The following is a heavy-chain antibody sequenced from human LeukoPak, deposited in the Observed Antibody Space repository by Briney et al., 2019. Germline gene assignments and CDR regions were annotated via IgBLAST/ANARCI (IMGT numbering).Heavy chain of an antibody. CDR3: ARDARYCSGGSCGYDAFDI. Sequence: GGSLRLSCAASGFTFSSYSMNRVRQAPGKGLEWVSYISSSSSTIYYADSVKGRFTISRDNAKNSLYLQMNSLRAEDTAVYYCARDARYCSGGSCGYDAFDIWGQGTMVTVSS. CDR1: GFTFSSYS. J-gene: IGHJ3*02. V-gene: IGHV3-48*01. CDR2: ISSSSSTI. D-gene: IGHD2-15*01.